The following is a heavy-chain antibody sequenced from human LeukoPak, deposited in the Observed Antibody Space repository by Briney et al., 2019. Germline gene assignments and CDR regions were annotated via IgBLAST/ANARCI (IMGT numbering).Heavy chain of an antibody. CDR2: ISGSGGST. Sequence: PGGSLRLSCAASGFTFSSYAMSWVRQAPGKGLEWVSAISGSGGSTYYADSVKGRFTISRDNSKNTLYLQMNSLRAEDTAVYYCAKMGHRWGSYSPFDYWGQGTLVTVSS. V-gene: IGHV3-23*01. CDR3: AKMGHRWGSYSPFDY. D-gene: IGHD1-26*01. CDR1: GFTFSSYA. J-gene: IGHJ4*02.